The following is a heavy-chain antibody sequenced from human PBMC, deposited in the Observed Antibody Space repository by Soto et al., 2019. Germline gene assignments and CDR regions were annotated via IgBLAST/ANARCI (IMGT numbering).Heavy chain of an antibody. CDR3: SRRAPEGFDP. V-gene: IGHV4-39*02. Sequence: NPSETLSLTCAVSGGSFGSSAYYWGWIRQAPGKGLEWIGSINYSGTTYYNPSLKSRVTISVDTSKNHFSLKLSSVTAADTALYYCSRRAPEGFDPWGQGTLVTVS. CDR1: GGSFGSSAYY. CDR2: INYSGTT. J-gene: IGHJ5*02.